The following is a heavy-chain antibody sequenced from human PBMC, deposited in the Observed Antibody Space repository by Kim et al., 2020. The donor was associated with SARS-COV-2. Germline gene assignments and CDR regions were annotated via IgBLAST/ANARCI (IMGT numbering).Heavy chain of an antibody. CDR1: GYIFNKYF. V-gene: IGHV7-4-1*02. J-gene: IGHJ4*02. CDR3: ARAAANGSPGIDY. D-gene: IGHD6-13*01. Sequence: ASVKVSCKTSGYIFNKYFMNWVRQAPGQGLEWMGWINTNTGDSKYAQDFTGRFVFSLDSSVSTTYLQISSLKAEDTATYYCARAAANGSPGIDYWGQGTLVTVAS. CDR2: INTNTGDS.